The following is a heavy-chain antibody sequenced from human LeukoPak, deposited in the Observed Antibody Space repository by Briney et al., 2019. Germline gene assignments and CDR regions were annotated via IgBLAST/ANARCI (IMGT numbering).Heavy chain of an antibody. V-gene: IGHV3-23*01. D-gene: IGHD2-2*01. CDR3: ARVYSNSRTHYHYYGMDV. CDR2: ISGNGIST. J-gene: IGHJ6*02. CDR1: GFTFTNYA. Sequence: PGGSLRLSCAASGFTFTNYAMSWVRQAPGKGLEWGSGISGNGISTYYADSVKGRFTISRDNSKSTLYVQMNSLRGEDTAIYYCARVYSNSRTHYHYYGMDVWGQGTTVTVSS.